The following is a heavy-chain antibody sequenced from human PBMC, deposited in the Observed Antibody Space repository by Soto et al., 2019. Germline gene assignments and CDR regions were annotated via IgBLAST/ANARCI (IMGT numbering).Heavy chain of an antibody. CDR1: NFSVLTSIYY. D-gene: IGHD2-2*01. CDR3: ARNWDLALVPAAYFDS. Sequence: SETLSLTCTVSNFSVLTSIYYWAWIRQPPGKGLEWVGTVYYTGTTYYNPSLQSRVTISIDTSKNQFSLNLNSVTAADTAVYYCARNWDLALVPAAYFDSWGQGTLVTVSS. V-gene: IGHV4-39*01. CDR2: VYYTGTT. J-gene: IGHJ4*02.